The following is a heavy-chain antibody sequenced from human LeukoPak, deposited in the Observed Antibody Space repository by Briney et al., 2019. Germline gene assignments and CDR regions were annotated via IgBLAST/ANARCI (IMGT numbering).Heavy chain of an antibody. CDR1: GFTFSGHV. D-gene: IGHD3-10*01. CDR3: SKDHSKGSNGDEFDF. V-gene: IGHV3-30*02. CDR2: ISYNGGRK. J-gene: IGHJ4*02. Sequence: GGSLRLSCAASGFTFSGHVMPWVRQAPGTGLEWVSLISYNGGRKNYADSLRGRFTISRDNTKNTLYLHMNSLRAEDTAVYYCSKDHSKGSNGDEFDFGDRGKRATVSS.